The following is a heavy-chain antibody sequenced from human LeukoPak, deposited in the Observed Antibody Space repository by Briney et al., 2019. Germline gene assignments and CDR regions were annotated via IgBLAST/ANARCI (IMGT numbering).Heavy chain of an antibody. D-gene: IGHD3-3*01. CDR2: ISSSTSYI. CDR3: ARATIFVDY. CDR1: GFTFSSYG. V-gene: IGHV3-21*01. J-gene: IGHJ4*02. Sequence: NAGGSLRLSCAACGFTFSSYGMNWVRQAPGKGLECVSSISSSTSYIYYADSVKGRFTISRDNAKNSLYLQMNSLRAEETAVYYCARATIFVDYWGQGTLVTVSS.